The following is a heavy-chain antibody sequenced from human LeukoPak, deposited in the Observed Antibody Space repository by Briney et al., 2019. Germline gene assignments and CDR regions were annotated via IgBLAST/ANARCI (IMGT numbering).Heavy chain of an antibody. CDR3: ARGVDGGSYVDY. Sequence: SETLSLTCTVSGGSISSSSYYWGWIRQPPGKGLEWIGSIYYSGSTYYNPSLKSRVTISVDTSKSQFSLKLSSVTAADTAVYYCARGVDGGSYVDYWGQGTLVTVSS. D-gene: IGHD1-26*01. V-gene: IGHV4-39*07. J-gene: IGHJ4*02. CDR2: IYYSGST. CDR1: GGSISSSSYY.